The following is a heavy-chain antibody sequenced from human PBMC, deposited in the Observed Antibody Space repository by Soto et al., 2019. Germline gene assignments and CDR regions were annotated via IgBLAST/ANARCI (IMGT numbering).Heavy chain of an antibody. CDR3: ARVNIVVVVAARSPYFDY. Sequence: SETLSLTCAVYGGSFSGYYWSWIRQPPGKGLEWIGEINHSGSTNYNPSLKSRVTISVDTSKNQFSLKLSSVTAADTAVYYCARVNIVVVVAARSPYFDYWGQGTLVTVSS. D-gene: IGHD2-15*01. CDR2: INHSGST. J-gene: IGHJ4*02. CDR1: GGSFSGYY. V-gene: IGHV4-34*01.